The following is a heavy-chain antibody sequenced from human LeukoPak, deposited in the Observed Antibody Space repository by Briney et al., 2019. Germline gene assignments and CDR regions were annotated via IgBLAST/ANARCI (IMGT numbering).Heavy chain of an antibody. CDR2: LTRGGVSA. Sequence: GGSLRLSCAASGFTLSDYSMTWVRQAPGQGLEWISFLTRGGVSAFYADSVRGRFTVSRDDARNSLSLYMNTLRADDTAVYYCASSLNSVMVSPYYLEYSGPGTLVTVSS. V-gene: IGHV3-11*04. CDR1: GFTLSDYS. CDR3: ASSLNSVMVSPYYLEY. J-gene: IGHJ4*02. D-gene: IGHD5-18*01.